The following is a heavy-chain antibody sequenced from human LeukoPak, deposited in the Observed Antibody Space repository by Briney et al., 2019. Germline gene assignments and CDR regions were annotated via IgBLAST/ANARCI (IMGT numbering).Heavy chain of an antibody. D-gene: IGHD3-3*01. J-gene: IGHJ6*02. CDR2: IYPGDSDT. CDR1: GYSFTSYW. V-gene: IGHV5-51*01. CDR3: ARRRSTIFGVVTGMDV. Sequence: GESLKISCKGSGYSFTSYWIGWVRPMPGKGLEWMGIIYPGDSDTRYSPSFQGQVTISAGKSISTAYLQWSSLKASDTAMYYCARRRSTIFGVVTGMDVWGQGTTVTVSS.